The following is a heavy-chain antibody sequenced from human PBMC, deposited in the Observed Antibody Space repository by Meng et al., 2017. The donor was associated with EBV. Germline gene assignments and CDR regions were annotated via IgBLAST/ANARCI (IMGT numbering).Heavy chain of an antibody. V-gene: IGHV1-69*06. CDR2: IIPIFGTA. Sequence: GELVQGGVKCKKPRSLVRVSCKASGGTFSSYASRWVQQAPGQGLECMGGIIPIFGTANYAQKFQGRVTITADKSTSTAYMELSSLRSEDTAVYYCARDRWEPKGKGWFDPWGQGTLVTVSS. J-gene: IGHJ5*02. D-gene: IGHD1-26*01. CDR1: GGTFSSYA. CDR3: ARDRWEPKGKGWFDP.